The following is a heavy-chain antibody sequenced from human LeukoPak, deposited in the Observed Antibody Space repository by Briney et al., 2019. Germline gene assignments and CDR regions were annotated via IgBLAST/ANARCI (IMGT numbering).Heavy chain of an antibody. CDR1: GFTFSSYS. CDR2: ISSSSSYI. V-gene: IGHV3-21*01. Sequence: GGSLRLSCAASGFTFSSYSMNWVRQAPGKGLEWVSSISSSSSYIYYADSVKGRFTISRDNAKNSLYLQMNSLRAEDTAVYYCARDRAYSSSWYKSRGAFDIWGQGTVVTVSS. CDR3: ARDRAYSSSWYKSRGAFDI. D-gene: IGHD6-13*01. J-gene: IGHJ3*02.